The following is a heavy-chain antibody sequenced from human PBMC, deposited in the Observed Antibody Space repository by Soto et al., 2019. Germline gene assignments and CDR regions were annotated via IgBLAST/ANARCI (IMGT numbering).Heavy chain of an antibody. CDR3: AKDRRGAAVRDYFDY. J-gene: IGHJ4*02. CDR2: ISYDGSNK. Sequence: QVPLVESGGGVVQPGKSRRLCCAGSGLPFRSFGIDWVRQSPGKGLEGVAVISYDGSNKYYADSVKGRFTISRDNSKNTLYLEMSSLRADDTAVYYCAKDRRGAAVRDYFDYWGQGTLVTVSS. CDR1: GLPFRSFG. V-gene: IGHV3-30*18. D-gene: IGHD3-10*01.